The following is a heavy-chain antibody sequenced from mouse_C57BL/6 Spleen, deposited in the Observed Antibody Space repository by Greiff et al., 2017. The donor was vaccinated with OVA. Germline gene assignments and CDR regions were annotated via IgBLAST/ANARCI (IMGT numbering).Heavy chain of an antibody. CDR1: GYTFTSYV. J-gene: IGHJ3*01. CDR3: ARSQIYYDYSWFAY. CDR2: IYPYNDGT. V-gene: IGHV1-14*01. Sequence: EVQLQQSGPELVKPGASVKMSCKASGYTFTSYVMHWVKQKPGQGLEWIGYIYPYNDGTKYNEKFKGKATLTSDKSSSTAYMELSSLTSEDSAVYYCARSQIYYDYSWFAYWGQGTLVTVSA. D-gene: IGHD2-4*01.